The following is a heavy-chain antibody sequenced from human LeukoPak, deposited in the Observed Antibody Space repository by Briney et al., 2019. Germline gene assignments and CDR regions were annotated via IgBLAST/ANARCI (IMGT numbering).Heavy chain of an antibody. CDR1: GYTFTSYG. V-gene: IGHV1-18*01. D-gene: IGHD3-16*02. J-gene: IGHJ4*02. CDR2: VSAYNGNT. Sequence: ASVKVSCKASGYTFTSYGISWVRQAPGQGLEWMGWVSAYNGNTNYAQKLQGRVTMTTDTSTSTAYMELRSLRSDDTAVYYCARGGHYDYVWGSYRPYYFDYWGQGTLVTVSS. CDR3: ARGGHYDYVWGSYRPYYFDY.